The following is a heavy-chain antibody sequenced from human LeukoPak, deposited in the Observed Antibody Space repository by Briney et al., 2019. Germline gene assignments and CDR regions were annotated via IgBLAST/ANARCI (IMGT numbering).Heavy chain of an antibody. CDR3: ARGLGSFGLVPGADY. CDR2: MNPNSGNT. J-gene: IGHJ4*02. Sequence: GASVKVSCKASGYTSTNYDINWVRQATGQGLEWMGWMNPNSGNTGYAQKLQGRVTFTRDTSISTAYMELSSLRSEDTAVYYCARGLGSFGLVPGADYWGQGTLVTVSS. V-gene: IGHV1-8*03. D-gene: IGHD3-10*01. CDR1: GYTSTNYD.